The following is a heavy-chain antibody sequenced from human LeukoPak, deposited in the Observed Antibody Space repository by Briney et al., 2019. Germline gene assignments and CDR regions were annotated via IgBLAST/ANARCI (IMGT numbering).Heavy chain of an antibody. CDR1: GGSIRSGSHY. J-gene: IGHJ4*02. CDR2: IYYSGTT. CDR3: ARNYYDRYFDY. Sequence: SETLSLTRTVSGGSIRSGSHYWAWIRQPPGKGLEWIGSIYYSGTTYYNPSLKSRVTISVDTSKNQFSLKLTSVTAADTAVYYCARNYYDRYFDYWGQGTLVTVSS. V-gene: IGHV4-39*07. D-gene: IGHD3-22*01.